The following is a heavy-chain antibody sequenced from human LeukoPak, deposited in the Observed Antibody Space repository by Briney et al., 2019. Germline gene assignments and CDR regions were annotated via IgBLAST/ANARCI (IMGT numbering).Heavy chain of an antibody. J-gene: IGHJ4*02. CDR2: IYSGGST. Sequence: PGGSLRLSCAASGFTFSSNYMSWVRQAPGKGLEWVSVIYSGGSTYYADSVKGRFTISRDNSKNTLYLQMNSLRAEDTAVYYCARRGSGYDYYFDYWGQGTLVTVSS. CDR1: GFTFSSNY. CDR3: ARRGSGYDYYFDY. V-gene: IGHV3-53*01. D-gene: IGHD5-12*01.